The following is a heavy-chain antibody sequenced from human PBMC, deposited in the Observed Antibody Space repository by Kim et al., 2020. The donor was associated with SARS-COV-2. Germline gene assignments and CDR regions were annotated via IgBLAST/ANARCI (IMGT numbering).Heavy chain of an antibody. V-gene: IGHV3-30*18. J-gene: IGHJ4*02. CDR2: ISHDGRDR. CDR3: AKDPAGSGWFDY. D-gene: IGHD6-19*01. Sequence: GGSLRLSCTTSGFTFTTYAMHWVRQTPGKGLEWVAVISHDGRDRYYADSVKGRFNFSRDNYKNTVYLQMNSLSAEDTAVYYCAKDPAGSGWFDYWGQGTLVTVSS. CDR1: GFTFTTYA.